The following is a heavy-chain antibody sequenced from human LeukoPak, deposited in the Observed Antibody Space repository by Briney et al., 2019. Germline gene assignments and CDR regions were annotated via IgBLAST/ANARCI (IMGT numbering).Heavy chain of an antibody. Sequence: NPSETLSLTCTISGGSISTYYWSWIRQPPGKGLEWIGYIYYSGITKYNPSVKSRVTISVDTSKNQFSLKVSSVTAADTAVYYCARRTNMMASLRFDPWGQGTLVTVSS. V-gene: IGHV4-59*01. J-gene: IGHJ5*02. CDR2: IYYSGIT. D-gene: IGHD2-8*01. CDR3: ARRTNMMASLRFDP. CDR1: GGSISTYY.